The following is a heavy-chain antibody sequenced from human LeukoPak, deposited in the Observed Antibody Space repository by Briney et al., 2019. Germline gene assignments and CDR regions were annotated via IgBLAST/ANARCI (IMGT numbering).Heavy chain of an antibody. CDR1: GFTFSSYA. J-gene: IGHJ4*02. Sequence: GGSLRLSCAAPGFTFSSYAMSWVRQAPGKGLEWVSAISGSGGSTYYADSVKGRFTISRDNSKNTLYLQMNSLRAEDTAVYYCAKEGYDSSGYYSYFDYWGQGTLVTVSS. D-gene: IGHD3-22*01. V-gene: IGHV3-23*01. CDR3: AKEGYDSSGYYSYFDY. CDR2: ISGSGGST.